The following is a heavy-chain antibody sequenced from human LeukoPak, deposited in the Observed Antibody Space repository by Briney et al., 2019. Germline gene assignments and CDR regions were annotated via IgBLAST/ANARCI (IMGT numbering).Heavy chain of an antibody. J-gene: IGHJ6*03. CDR2: IYHSGST. CDR3: ARVLSSSSNTAGYYYYYMDV. D-gene: IGHD6-13*01. CDR1: GGSISSGSYY. Sequence: SQTLSLTCTVSGGSISSGSYYWSWIRQPPGKGLEWIGYIYHSGSTYYNPSLKSRVTISVDRSKNQFSLKLSSVTAADTAVYYCARVLSSSSNTAGYYYYYMDVWGKGTTVTVSS. V-gene: IGHV4-30-2*01.